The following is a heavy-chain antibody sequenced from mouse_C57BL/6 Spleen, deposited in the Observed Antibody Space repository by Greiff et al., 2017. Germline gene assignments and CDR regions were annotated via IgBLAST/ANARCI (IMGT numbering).Heavy chain of an antibody. J-gene: IGHJ1*03. D-gene: IGHD1-1*01. V-gene: IGHV1-64*01. Sequence: QVQLQQPGAELVKPGASVKLSCKASGYTFTSYWMHWVKQRPGQGLEWIGMIHPNSGSTNYNEKFKSKATLTVDKSSSTAYMQLSSLTSEDAAVDDCATEFITTVVRYFDVWGTGTTVTVSS. CDR3: ATEFITTVVRYFDV. CDR1: GYTFTSYW. CDR2: IHPNSGST.